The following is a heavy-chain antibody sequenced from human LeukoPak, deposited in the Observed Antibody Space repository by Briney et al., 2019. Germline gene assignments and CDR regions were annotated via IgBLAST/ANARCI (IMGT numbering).Heavy chain of an antibody. J-gene: IGHJ6*02. D-gene: IGHD6-13*01. CDR1: GFTFSNAW. CDR3: TTGYSSSWYIPKYYYYGMDV. Sequence: GGSLRLSCAASGFTFSNAWMSWVRQAPGKGLEWVGRIKSKTDGGTTDYAAPVKGRFTISRDDSKNTLYLQMNSLKTEDTAVYYCTTGYSSSWYIPKYYYYGMDVWGQGTTVTVSS. V-gene: IGHV3-15*01. CDR2: IKSKTDGGTT.